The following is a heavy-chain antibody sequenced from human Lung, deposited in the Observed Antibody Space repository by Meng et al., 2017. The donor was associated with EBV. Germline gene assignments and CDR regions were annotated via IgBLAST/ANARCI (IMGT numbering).Heavy chain of an antibody. Sequence: QVQLRQWGAGLLKPSGSLFRSWAVYGGSFRDYYWTWIRHPPGKGLEWIGEIDHRGNTKYNPSLKSRVTISLDTSKKQFSLKVSSVTAADSAVYYCARRGPSGNFSPWSQGALVTVSS. J-gene: IGHJ5*02. CDR3: ARRGPSGNFSP. D-gene: IGHD3-10*01. CDR1: GGSFRDYY. CDR2: IDHRGNT. V-gene: IGHV4-34*01.